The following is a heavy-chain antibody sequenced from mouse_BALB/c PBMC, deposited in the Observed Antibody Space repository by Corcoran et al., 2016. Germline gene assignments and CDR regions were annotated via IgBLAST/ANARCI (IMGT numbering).Heavy chain of an antibody. Sequence: QIQLVQSGPELKKPGETVRISCKASGYTFTTAGMQWVQKMPGKGLKWIGWINTHSGVPKYAEDFKGRFAFSLETSASTAYLQISNLKNEDTATYFCVREDDYDYYAMDYWGQGTSVTVSS. CDR2: INTHSGVP. J-gene: IGHJ4*01. CDR1: GYTFTTAG. D-gene: IGHD2-4*01. CDR3: VREDDYDYYAMDY. V-gene: IGHV9-4*02.